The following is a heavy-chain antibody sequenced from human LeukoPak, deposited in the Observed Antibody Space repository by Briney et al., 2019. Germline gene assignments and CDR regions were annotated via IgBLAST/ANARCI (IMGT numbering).Heavy chain of an antibody. J-gene: IGHJ4*02. D-gene: IGHD3-3*01. Sequence: ASVKVSCKASGYTLTELSMHWVRQAPGKGLEWMGGFDPEDGETIYAQKFQGRVTMTEDTSTDTAYMELSSLRSEDTAVYYCATFLGTGRGYDFWSGLGYFDYWGQGTLVTVSS. V-gene: IGHV1-24*01. CDR2: FDPEDGET. CDR3: ATFLGTGRGYDFWSGLGYFDY. CDR1: GYTLTELS.